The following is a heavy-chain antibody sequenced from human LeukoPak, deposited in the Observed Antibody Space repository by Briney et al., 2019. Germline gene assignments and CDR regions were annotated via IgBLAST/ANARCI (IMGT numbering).Heavy chain of an antibody. J-gene: IGHJ5*02. Sequence: GASVKVSCKASGYTFSSYYMHWVRQAPGQGLEWMGWINPNSGGTNYAQKFQGRVTMTRDTSISTAYMELSRLRSDDTAVYYCARDALVFGGPRFDPWGQGTLVTVSS. CDR2: INPNSGGT. V-gene: IGHV1-2*02. D-gene: IGHD2-15*01. CDR1: GYTFSSYY. CDR3: ARDALVFGGPRFDP.